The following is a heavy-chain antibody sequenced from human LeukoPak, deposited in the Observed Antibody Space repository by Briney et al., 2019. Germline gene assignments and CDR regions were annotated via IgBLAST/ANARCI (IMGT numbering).Heavy chain of an antibody. J-gene: IGHJ4*02. CDR1: GYTFINFA. CDR2: INAGNGNT. D-gene: IGHD6-13*01. Sequence: GASVKVSCKASGYTFINFAINWGRQAPGQRPEWMRWINAGNGNTKYSQKFQGRVTITRDTSARTAYMELSSLTSEDTAVYYCARGPRAAADDYWGQGTLVTVSS. CDR3: ARGPRAAADDY. V-gene: IGHV1-3*01.